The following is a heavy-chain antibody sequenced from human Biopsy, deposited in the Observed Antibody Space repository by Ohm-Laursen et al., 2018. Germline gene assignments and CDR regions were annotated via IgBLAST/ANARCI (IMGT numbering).Heavy chain of an antibody. V-gene: IGHV3-74*01. D-gene: IGHD5-24*01. CDR3: ARGGFCAYNTFDY. CDR2: IKRDGTTT. J-gene: IGHJ4*02. Sequence: SLSLSCTSTVFTFTNYYMHWVCHAPGQGLLWVSRIKRDGTTTDYAESVKGRFTISRDNAKNTLYMQMNSLRAEDTAVYYCARGGFCAYNTFDYWGQGALVTVSS. CDR1: VFTFTNYY.